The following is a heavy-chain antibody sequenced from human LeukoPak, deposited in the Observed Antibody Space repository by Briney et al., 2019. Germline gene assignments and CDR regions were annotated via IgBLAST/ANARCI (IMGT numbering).Heavy chain of an antibody. D-gene: IGHD3-10*01. CDR1: GYTLTELS. Sequence: GASVKVSCKVSGYTLTELSMHWVRQAPGKGLEWMGGFDPEDGETIYAQKFQGRVTMTEDTSTDTAYMELSSLRSEDTAVYYCATTIPDGSGSYYNPPPGAFDIWGQGTMVTVSS. CDR3: ATTIPDGSGSYYNPPPGAFDI. V-gene: IGHV1-24*01. CDR2: FDPEDGET. J-gene: IGHJ3*02.